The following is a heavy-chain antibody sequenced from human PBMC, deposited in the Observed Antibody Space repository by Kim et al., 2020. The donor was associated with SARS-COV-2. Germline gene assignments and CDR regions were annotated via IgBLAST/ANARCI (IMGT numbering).Heavy chain of an antibody. J-gene: IGHJ4*02. CDR2: ISGSGDNT. CDR3: AKKGEMVRGGATTDYFDH. CDR1: GFTFNFYA. V-gene: IGHV3-23*01. D-gene: IGHD3-10*01. Sequence: GGSLRLSCAASGFTFNFYAMNWVRQAPGKGLEWVSGISGSGDNTHYADSVKGRFTISRDNSRNTLYLQMNSLRADDTAVYYCAKKGEMVRGGATTDYFDHWGPGTVVRVSS.